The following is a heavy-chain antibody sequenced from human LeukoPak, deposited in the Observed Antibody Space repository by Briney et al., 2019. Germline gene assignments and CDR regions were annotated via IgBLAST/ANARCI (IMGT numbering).Heavy chain of an antibody. CDR2: MQSTGNS. CDR1: GDSISTYH. J-gene: IGHJ4*02. Sequence: SETLSLTRSVSGDSISTYHWNWIRKPPGKGLEWIGYMQSTGNSNYNPSLKNRVNIFVDMSKNQFVLNLRSVTAADTAVYYCARDKRHSYGRYFDPWGQGMLVTVSS. D-gene: IGHD5-18*01. V-gene: IGHV4-59*01. CDR3: ARDKRHSYGRYFDP.